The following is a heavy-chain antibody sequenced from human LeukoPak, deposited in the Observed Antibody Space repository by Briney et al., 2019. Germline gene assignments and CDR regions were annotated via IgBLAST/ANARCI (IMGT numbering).Heavy chain of an antibody. V-gene: IGHV3-21*01. D-gene: IGHD3-9*01. J-gene: IGHJ3*02. CDR1: GFTFSSYS. CDR3: ARVLRYFDWLSADAFDI. Sequence: GGSLRLSCAASGFTFSSYSMNWVRQAPGKGLEWVSSISSSSSYIYYADSVKGRFTISRDNAKNSLYLQMNSLRAEDTAVYYCARVLRYFDWLSADAFDIWGQGTMVTVSS. CDR2: ISSSSSYI.